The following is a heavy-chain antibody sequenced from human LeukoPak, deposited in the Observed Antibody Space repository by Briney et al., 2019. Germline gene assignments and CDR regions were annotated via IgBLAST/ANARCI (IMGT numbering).Heavy chain of an antibody. V-gene: IGHV4-39*01. D-gene: IGHD2-15*01. J-gene: IGHJ4*02. Sequence: SETLSLTCSVSGASISSSTSYWGWIRQPPGKGLEWIGVRYYGGSTYYNPSLKSRVTISVDTSKNQFSLELSSLTAADTAVYYCARHLRSAGGPGGVDYWGQGTLVTVSS. CDR3: ARHLRSAGGPGGVDY. CDR2: RYYGGST. CDR1: GASISSSTSY.